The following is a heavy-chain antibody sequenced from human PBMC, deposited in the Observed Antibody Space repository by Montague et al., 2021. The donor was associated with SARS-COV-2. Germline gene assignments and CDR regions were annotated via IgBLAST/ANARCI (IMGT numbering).Heavy chain of an antibody. D-gene: IGHD6-13*01. Sequence: SLRLSCATSGFTFSDYYMSWIRQAPGKGLEWVSYISSSSSYTHYADSVKGRFTISRDNAKNSLYLQMNSLRAEDTAVYYCASGAVSSSRKMDVWGKGITVTVSS. CDR3: ASGAVSSSRKMDV. CDR1: GFTFSDYY. V-gene: IGHV3-11*03. CDR2: ISSSSSYT. J-gene: IGHJ6*04.